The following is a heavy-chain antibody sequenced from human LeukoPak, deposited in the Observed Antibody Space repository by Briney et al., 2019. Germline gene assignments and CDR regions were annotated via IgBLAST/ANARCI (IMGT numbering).Heavy chain of an antibody. CDR3: ARLIVGRTTVYYFDY. CDR1: GGSISSSSYY. J-gene: IGHJ4*02. Sequence: SETLSLTCTVSGGSISSSSYYWGWIRQPPGKGLEWIGSIYYSGSTYYNPSLKSRVTISVDTSKNQFSLKLSSVTAADTAVYYCARLIVGRTTVYYFDYWGQGTLVTVSS. CDR2: IYYSGST. V-gene: IGHV4-39*01. D-gene: IGHD1-26*01.